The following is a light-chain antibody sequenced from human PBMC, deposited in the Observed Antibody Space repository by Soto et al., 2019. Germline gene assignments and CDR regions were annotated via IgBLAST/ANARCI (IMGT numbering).Light chain of an antibody. Sequence: QSALTQPRSVSGSPGQSVTISCTGTSSDVGHYNYVSWYQQHPGKAPKLMVYDVSKRPSGVPDRFSGSKSGNTASLTISGLQAEDEADYYCCSYAGSYTYVVFGGGTKVTVL. CDR1: SSDVGHYNY. CDR3: CSYAGSYTYVV. V-gene: IGLV2-11*01. CDR2: DVS. J-gene: IGLJ2*01.